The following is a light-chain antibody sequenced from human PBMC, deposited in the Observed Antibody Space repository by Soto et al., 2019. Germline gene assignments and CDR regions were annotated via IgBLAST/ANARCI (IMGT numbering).Light chain of an antibody. Sequence: EIVMTQSPAALSLSPGERATLSCRASHSVSSNLAWYQQKPGQAPRLLIYGASTRATGIPARFSGSGSGTEFTLTISSLQSEDFAVYYCQQYNNWPGTFGQGTKVDI. J-gene: IGKJ1*01. CDR3: QQYNNWPGT. CDR2: GAS. CDR1: HSVSSN. V-gene: IGKV3-15*01.